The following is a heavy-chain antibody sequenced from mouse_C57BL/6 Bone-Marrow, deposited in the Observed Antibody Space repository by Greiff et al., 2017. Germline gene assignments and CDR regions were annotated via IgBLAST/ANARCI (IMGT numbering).Heavy chain of an antibody. D-gene: IGHD3-3*01. CDR3: AWGCADFDY. V-gene: IGHV1-82*01. J-gene: IGHJ2*01. CDR1: GYAFSSSW. CDR2: IYPGDGDT. Sequence: VQLQQSGPELVKPGASVKISCKASGYAFSSSWMNWVKQRPGKGLEWIGRIYPGDGDTNYNGKFKGKATLTADKSSSTAYMQRSSLTSEDSAVYFCAWGCADFDYWGQGTTLTVSS.